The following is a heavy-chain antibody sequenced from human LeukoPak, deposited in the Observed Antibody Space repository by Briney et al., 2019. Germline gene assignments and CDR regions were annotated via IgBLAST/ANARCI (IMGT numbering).Heavy chain of an antibody. D-gene: IGHD6-19*01. CDR2: IDWDDDK. CDR1: GFSLSTSGMC. J-gene: IGHJ4*02. CDR3: AGVSGSGWYFDY. V-gene: IGHV2-70*11. Sequence: GSGPAMAKPTQPLTLSCTISGFSLSTSGMCVSWIRQPPGKALVWLARIDWDDDKSYSASLKTTLTISKDTSKIQVVLTMTNMDTVDTATYYCAGVSGSGWYFDYWGQGTLVPVSS.